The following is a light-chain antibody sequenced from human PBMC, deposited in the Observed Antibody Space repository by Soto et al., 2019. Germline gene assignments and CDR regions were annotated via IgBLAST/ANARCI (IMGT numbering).Light chain of an antibody. Sequence: DIQMTQSPSTLSASLGDRVTITCRASQSIGDSLAWYQQKPVKAPYLLISDVSSLERGVPSRFSGSGSGTEFTLTISSLQPDDVATYYCLQYSSHSWTFGQGTKVDIK. J-gene: IGKJ1*01. CDR3: LQYSSHSWT. CDR1: QSIGDS. V-gene: IGKV1-5*01. CDR2: DVS.